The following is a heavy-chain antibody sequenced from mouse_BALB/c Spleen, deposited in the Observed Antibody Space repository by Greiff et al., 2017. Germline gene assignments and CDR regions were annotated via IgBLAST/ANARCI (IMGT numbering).Heavy chain of an antibody. CDR1: GYTFTSYT. CDR3: ARCGNALYAMDY. CDR2: INPSSGYT. V-gene: IGHV1-4*01. Sequence: VKLQESGAELARPGASVKMSCKASGYTFTSYTMHWVKQRPGQGLEWIGYINPSSGYTNYNQKFKDKATLTADKSSSTAYMQLSSLTSEDSAVYYCARCGNALYAMDYWGQGTSVTVSS. D-gene: IGHD1-1*02. J-gene: IGHJ4*01.